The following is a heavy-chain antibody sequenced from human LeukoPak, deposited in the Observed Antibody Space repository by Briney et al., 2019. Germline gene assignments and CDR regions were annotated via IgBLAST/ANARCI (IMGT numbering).Heavy chain of an antibody. V-gene: IGHV1-69*06. CDR3: ARAGGWYVNRFDP. D-gene: IGHD6-19*01. CDR2: IIPIFGTA. J-gene: IGHJ5*02. CDR1: GGTFSSYA. Sequence: RASVKVSCKASGGTFSSYAISWVRQAPGQGLEWMGGIIPIFGTANYAQKFQGRVTITADKSTSTAYMELSSLRSEDTAVYYCARAGGWYVNRFDPWGQGTLVTVSS.